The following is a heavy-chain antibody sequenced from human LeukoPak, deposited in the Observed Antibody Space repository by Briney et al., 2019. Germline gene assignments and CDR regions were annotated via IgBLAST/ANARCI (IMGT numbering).Heavy chain of an antibody. Sequence: ASVKVSCKTSGYSFVDYGISWVRQAPGQGLEWMGWVSAYNGRIYYEQKFQDRVTMTTDTSTSTAYMDLRSLRFDDTAVYCARVFPMDIVGTIDLHYWYLDVWGRGTLVTVSS. CDR1: GYSFVDYG. V-gene: IGHV1-18*01. D-gene: IGHD5-12*01. CDR3: ARVFPMDIVGTIDLHYWYLDV. CDR2: VSAYNGRI. J-gene: IGHJ2*01.